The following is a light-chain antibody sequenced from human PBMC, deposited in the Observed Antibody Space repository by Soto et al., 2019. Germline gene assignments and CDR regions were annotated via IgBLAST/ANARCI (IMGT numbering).Light chain of an antibody. V-gene: IGKV3-20*01. CDR1: QSVRSS. J-gene: IGKJ1*01. CDR2: GES. CDR3: QQYGSSGT. Sequence: EIVLTQSPGTLSLSPGERATLFCRASQSVRSSLAWYQQKPGQAPRLLIYGESNRATGIPDRLSGSGSGTDFTLTISRLEPEDFAVYYCQQYGSSGTFGQGTKVDIK.